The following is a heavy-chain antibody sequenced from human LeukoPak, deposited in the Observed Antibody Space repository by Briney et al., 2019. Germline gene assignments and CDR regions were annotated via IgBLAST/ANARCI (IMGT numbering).Heavy chain of an antibody. Sequence: SETLSLTCTVSGGSISSGDYYWSWIRQPPGKGLEWIGYIYYSGSTYYNPSLKSRVTISVDTSKNQFSLKLSSVTAADTAVYYCARAICSGGSCYYFDYWGQGTLVTVSS. D-gene: IGHD2-15*01. V-gene: IGHV4-30-4*01. CDR1: GGSISSGDYY. J-gene: IGHJ4*02. CDR2: IYYSGST. CDR3: ARAICSGGSCYYFDY.